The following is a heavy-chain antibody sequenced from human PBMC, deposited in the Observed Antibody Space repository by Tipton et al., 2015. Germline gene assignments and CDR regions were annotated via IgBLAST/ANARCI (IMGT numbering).Heavy chain of an antibody. CDR2: IKTKVYGGTI. D-gene: IGHD3-22*01. CDR1: GFSFSDAW. CDR3: STSYFDRSGYYYSEY. J-gene: IGHJ4*02. V-gene: IGHV3-15*07. Sequence: SLRLSCAASGFSFSDAWMNWVRQAPGKGLEWVGRIKTKVYGGTIDYAAPVRGRFTISTDDSKNTLYLQMNSLKTEDTAVYFCSTSYFDRSGYYYSEYWGQGTLVTVSS.